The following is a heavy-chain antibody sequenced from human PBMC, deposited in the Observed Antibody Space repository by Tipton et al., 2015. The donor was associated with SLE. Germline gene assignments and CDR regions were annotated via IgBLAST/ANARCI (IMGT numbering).Heavy chain of an antibody. CDR3: ARDNWGDYQNYGMDV. CDR2: INPNSGGT. Sequence: QLVQSGAEVKKPGASVKVSCKASGYTFTGYYMNWVRQAPGQGLEWMGRINPNSGGTNYAQKFQGRVTMTSDTSISTAYMELSRLRSDDTAVYYCARDNWGDYQNYGMDVWGQGTTVTVSS. V-gene: IGHV1-2*06. D-gene: IGHD2-2*01. J-gene: IGHJ6*02. CDR1: GYTFTGYY.